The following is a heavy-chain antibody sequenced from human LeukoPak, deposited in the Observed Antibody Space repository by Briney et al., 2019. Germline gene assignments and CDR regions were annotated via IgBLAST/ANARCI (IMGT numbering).Heavy chain of an antibody. Sequence: GGSLRLSCAASGFTFSSYGMHWVRQAPGKGLEWVAVISYDGSNKYYADSVKGRFTISRDNSKNTLYLQMNSLRAEDTAVYYCARGAVPYGSGSYSVYWGKGTLVTVSS. CDR1: GFTFSSYG. J-gene: IGHJ4*02. D-gene: IGHD3-10*01. CDR2: ISYDGSNK. V-gene: IGHV3-30*03. CDR3: ARGAVPYGSGSYSVY.